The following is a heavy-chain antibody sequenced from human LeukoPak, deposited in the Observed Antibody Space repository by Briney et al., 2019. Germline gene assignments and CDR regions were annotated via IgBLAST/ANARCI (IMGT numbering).Heavy chain of an antibody. CDR1: GFTFSSYS. V-gene: IGHV3-66*01. J-gene: IGHJ4*02. CDR2: IYSGGST. CDR3: AGGVLPYYFDY. Sequence: GGSLRLSCAASGFTFSSYSMNWVRQAPGKGLEWVSVIYSGGSTFYADSVKGRLTISRDNSKNTLYLHMDSLRAEDTAVYYCAGGVLPYYFDYWGQGTLVTVSS.